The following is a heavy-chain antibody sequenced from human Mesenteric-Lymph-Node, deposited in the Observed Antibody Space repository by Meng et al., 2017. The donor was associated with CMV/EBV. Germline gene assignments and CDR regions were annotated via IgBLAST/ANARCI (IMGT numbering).Heavy chain of an antibody. CDR2: IFYSGST. J-gene: IGHJ4*02. CDR3: AREALAHCGGDCYPFDY. CDR1: SVSSSSYY. D-gene: IGHD2-21*01. V-gene: IGHV4-61*01. Sequence: SVSSSSYYWGWIRQPPGKGLEWIGYIFYSGSTDYNPFLKSRVTISVDTSKNQFSLKLSSVTGADTAVYYCAREALAHCGGDCYPFDYWGQGTLVTVSS.